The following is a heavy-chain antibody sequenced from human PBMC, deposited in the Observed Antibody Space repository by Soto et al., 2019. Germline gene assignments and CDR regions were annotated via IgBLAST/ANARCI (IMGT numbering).Heavy chain of an antibody. CDR2: ISYSGST. V-gene: IGHV4-31*03. J-gene: IGHJ4*02. D-gene: IGHD5-18*01. Sequence: QVQLQESGPGLVKPSQTLSLTCTVSGGSVTSVGYYWNWIRQHPGKGLECLGYISYSGSTSYNPSLKSRVTISLDTSVNQFSLKLTAVIAADTAVYYCAQALGGHNYGMWYDSWGQGSLVTVSS. CDR3: AQALGGHNYGMWYDS. CDR1: GGSVTSVGYY.